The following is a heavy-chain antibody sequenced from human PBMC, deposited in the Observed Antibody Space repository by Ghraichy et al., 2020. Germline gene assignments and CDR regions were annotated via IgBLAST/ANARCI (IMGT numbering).Heavy chain of an antibody. CDR3: AKDQGDCSSTSCYRIGTMVRGVIDFYFDY. CDR2: ISGSGGST. V-gene: IGHV3-23*01. CDR1: GFTFSSYA. D-gene: IGHD2-2*01. Sequence: GGSLRLSCAASGFTFSSYAMSWVRQAPGKGLEWVSAISGSGGSTYYADSVKGRFTTSRDNSKNTLYLQMNSLRAEDTAVYYCAKDQGDCSSTSCYRIGTMVRGVIDFYFDYWGQGTLVTVSS. J-gene: IGHJ4*02.